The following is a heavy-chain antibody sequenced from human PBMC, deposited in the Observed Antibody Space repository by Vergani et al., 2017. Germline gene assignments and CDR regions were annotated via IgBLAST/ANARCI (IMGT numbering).Heavy chain of an antibody. V-gene: IGHV3-23*01. CDR1: GFTFTAHG. J-gene: IGHJ1*01. D-gene: IGHD3-16*01. Sequence: EVHLLESGGGSAQPGESLRLSCVASGFTFTAHGLNWVRQAPGRGLAWVSSISGPGLSTYYTDSVKGRFTISRDNSKSTLFLQMNSLSAEDTALYYCAKSRASLDLWGEHFQHWGRGTLVTVSS. CDR3: AKSRASLDLWGEHFQH. CDR2: ISGPGLST.